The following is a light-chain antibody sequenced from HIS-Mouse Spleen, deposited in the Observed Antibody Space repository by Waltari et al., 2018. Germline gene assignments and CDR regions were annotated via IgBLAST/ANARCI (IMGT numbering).Light chain of an antibody. V-gene: IGLV3-21*03. Sequence: SYVLTQPPSVSVAPGKTARITCGRNNIGRKSGHWYQQKPGQAPVLVVYDDSDRPSGIPERFSGSNSGNTATLTISRVEAGDEADYYCQVWDSSSDHVVFGGGTKLTVL. CDR1: NIGRKS. CDR2: DDS. CDR3: QVWDSSSDHVV. J-gene: IGLJ2*01.